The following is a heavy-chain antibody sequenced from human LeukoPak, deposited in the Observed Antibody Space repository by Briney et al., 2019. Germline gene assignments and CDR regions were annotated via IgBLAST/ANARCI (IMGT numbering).Heavy chain of an antibody. D-gene: IGHD1-14*01. CDR2: IRTDGSID. V-gene: IGHV3-30*02. CDR1: GFSFGFYG. CDR3: AKDQPEAYFDY. Sequence: GGSLRLSCAASGFSFGFYGLHWVRQAPGKGLEWVAFIRTDGSIDYYADSVRGRFTISRDNAKNTLYLQMDSLRAEDAALYYCAKDQPEAYFDYWGQGTLVTVSS. J-gene: IGHJ4*02.